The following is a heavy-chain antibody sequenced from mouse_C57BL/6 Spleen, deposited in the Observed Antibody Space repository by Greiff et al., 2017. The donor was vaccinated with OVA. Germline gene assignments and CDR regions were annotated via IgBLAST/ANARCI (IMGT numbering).Heavy chain of an antibody. CDR1: GFTFSDYG. CDR2: ISSGSSTS. J-gene: IGHJ3*01. V-gene: IGHV5-17*01. D-gene: IGHD1-1*01. CDR3: ARSGSSDRAWLAY. Sequence: DVHLVESGGGLVKPGGSLKLSCAASGFTFSDYGMHWVRQAPEKGLEWVAYISSGSSTSYYADTVKGRFTISRDNAKNTLFLQMTSLRSEDTAMYYCARSGSSDRAWLAYWGQGTLVTVSA.